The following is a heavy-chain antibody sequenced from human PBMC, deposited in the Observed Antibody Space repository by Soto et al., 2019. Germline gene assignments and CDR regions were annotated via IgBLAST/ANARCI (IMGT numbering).Heavy chain of an antibody. CDR2: IYSGATT. V-gene: IGHV3-66*01. CDR3: AREEGSGYYFDY. J-gene: IGHJ4*02. Sequence: GSLRLSFAASGFTLDCFGLSLGRQVPGKGLEWVSVIYSGATTYYADSVQGRFTVSRDISKNTLFLQMNSLRAEDTAVYYCAREEGSGYYFDYWGLGTLVTVSS. CDR1: GFTLDCFG.